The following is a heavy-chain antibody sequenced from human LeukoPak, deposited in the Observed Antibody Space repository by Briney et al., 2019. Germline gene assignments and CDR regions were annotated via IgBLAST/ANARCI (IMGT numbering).Heavy chain of an antibody. V-gene: IGHV4-59*08. CDR1: GGSINNYY. D-gene: IGHD4-23*01. J-gene: IGHJ4*02. CDR2: IYYTGTT. Sequence: SETLSLTCTVSGGSINNYYWTWLRQPPGKGLEWIGYIYYTGTTNYNPSLKSRVTISVDTSMNQFSLRLTSVTAAHTAVYYCARSTGGNSAYWGQGILVTVSP. CDR3: ARSTGGNSAY.